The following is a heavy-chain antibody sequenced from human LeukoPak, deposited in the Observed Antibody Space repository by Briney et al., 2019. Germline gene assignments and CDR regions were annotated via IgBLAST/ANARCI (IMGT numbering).Heavy chain of an antibody. CDR3: ARSYCSGGSCYYFDY. CDR1: GGSISSYY. CDR2: IYYSGST. Sequence: SETLSLTCTVSGGSISSYYWSWIRQPPEKGLEWIGYIYYSGSTNYNPSLKSRVTISVDTSKNQFFLKLSSVTAADTAVYYCARSYCSGGSCYYFDYWGQRTLVTVSS. V-gene: IGHV4-59*01. D-gene: IGHD2-15*01. J-gene: IGHJ4*02.